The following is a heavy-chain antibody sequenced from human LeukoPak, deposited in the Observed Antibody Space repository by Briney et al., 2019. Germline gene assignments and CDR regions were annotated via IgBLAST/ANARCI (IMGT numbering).Heavy chain of an antibody. D-gene: IGHD6-19*01. J-gene: IGHJ4*02. CDR1: GFIFSSYA. V-gene: IGHV3-43*02. CDR2: ISGDGGST. Sequence: GGSLRLSCAASGFIFSSYAMHWVRQAPGKGLEWVSLISGDGGSTFYADSVRGRFTTSRDNTRKSLSLQMSSLRSEDTALYYCARESETSGWYDYWGQGTLVTVSS. CDR3: ARESETSGWYDY.